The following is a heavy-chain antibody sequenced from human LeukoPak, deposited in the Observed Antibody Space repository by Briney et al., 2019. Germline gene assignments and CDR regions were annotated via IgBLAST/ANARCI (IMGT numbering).Heavy chain of an antibody. CDR2: TYYGSKWYN. CDR1: GDTVSSNSAA. D-gene: IGHD6-13*01. Sequence: SQTLSLTCAISGDTVSSNSAAWNWIRQSPSRGLEWLGRTYYGSKWYNDYAASVKSRISINPDTSKNHFSLQLNSMTPEDTAVYYCARKYSSTWYDALDIWGQGTMVTVSS. V-gene: IGHV6-1*01. J-gene: IGHJ3*02. CDR3: ARKYSSTWYDALDI.